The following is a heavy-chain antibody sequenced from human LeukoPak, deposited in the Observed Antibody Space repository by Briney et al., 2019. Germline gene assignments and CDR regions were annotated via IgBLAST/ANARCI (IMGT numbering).Heavy chain of an antibody. CDR1: GFTFSSYS. Sequence: PGGSLRLSCAASGFTFSSYSMNWVRQAPGKGLEWVSSISSRSSYIYYADSVKGRFTISRDNAKNSLYLQMNSLRAEDTAVYYCARDVDTAMVFDYWGQGTLVTVSS. J-gene: IGHJ4*02. CDR3: ARDVDTAMVFDY. D-gene: IGHD5-18*01. V-gene: IGHV3-21*01. CDR2: ISSRSSYI.